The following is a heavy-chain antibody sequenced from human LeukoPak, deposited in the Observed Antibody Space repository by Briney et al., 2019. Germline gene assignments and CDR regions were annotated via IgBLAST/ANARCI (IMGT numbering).Heavy chain of an antibody. CDR1: AFTFSSFG. Sequence: PGGSLRPSCAASAFTFSSFGMHWVRQAPGKGLEWVAVIWYDGSNKYYADSVKGRFTVSRDNSKNTLYLQMNSLRAEDTAVYYCAKDSVPWYSSGWTKSSWGQGTLVTVSS. J-gene: IGHJ5*02. CDR2: IWYDGSNK. V-gene: IGHV3-30*02. CDR3: AKDSVPWYSSGWTKSS. D-gene: IGHD6-19*01.